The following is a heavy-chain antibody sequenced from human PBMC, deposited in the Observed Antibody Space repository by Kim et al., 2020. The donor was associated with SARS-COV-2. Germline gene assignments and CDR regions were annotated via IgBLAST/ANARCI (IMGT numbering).Heavy chain of an antibody. V-gene: IGHV1-69*13. D-gene: IGHD3-10*01. J-gene: IGHJ6*02. CDR2: IIPIFGTA. Sequence: SVKVSCKASGGTFSSYAISWVRQAPGQGLEWMGGIIPIFGTANYAQKFQGRVTITADESTSTAYMELSSLRSEDTAVYYCARNGITMGNYYYYGMDVWGQGTTVTVSS. CDR1: GGTFSSYA. CDR3: ARNGITMGNYYYYGMDV.